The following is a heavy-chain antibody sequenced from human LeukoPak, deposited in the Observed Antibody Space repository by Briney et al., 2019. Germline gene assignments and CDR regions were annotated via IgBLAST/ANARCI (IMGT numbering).Heavy chain of an antibody. Sequence: GGSLRLSCVASGFTFSSYAMNWVRQAPGKGLEWLSYIGSSDSTTHYADSVKGRFTISRDNAKNSLYLQMNSLRVEDTAVYYCARDRRYGYYFDYWGQGILVTVSS. D-gene: IGHD5-18*01. V-gene: IGHV3-48*03. CDR3: ARDRRYGYYFDY. CDR2: IGSSDSTT. CDR1: GFTFSSYA. J-gene: IGHJ4*02.